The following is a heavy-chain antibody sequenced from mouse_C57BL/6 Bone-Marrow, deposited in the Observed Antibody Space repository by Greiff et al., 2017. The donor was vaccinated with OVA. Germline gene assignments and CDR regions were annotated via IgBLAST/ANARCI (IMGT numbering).Heavy chain of an antibody. J-gene: IGHJ3*01. V-gene: IGHV14-4*01. CDR1: GFNIKDDY. D-gene: IGHD2-2*01. CDR2: IDPENGDT. CDR3: TFYGYDNAY. Sequence: EVQLQQSGAELVRPGASVKLSCTASGFNIKDDYMHWVKQRPEQGLEWIGWIDPENGDTEYASKFQGKATITADTSSNTAYLQLSSLTSEDTADYYCTFYGYDNAYWGQGTLVTVSA.